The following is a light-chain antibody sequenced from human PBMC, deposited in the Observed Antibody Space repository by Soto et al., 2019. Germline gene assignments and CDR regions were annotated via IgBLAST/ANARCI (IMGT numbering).Light chain of an antibody. Sequence: SYELTQPPSVSVSPGQTASITCSRDKLGDKYTSWYQQKPGQSPLLVIYQDSKRPSGIPERFSGSNSGNTATLTISGTQAMDEADYYCQAWDTSTAVFGGGTKLTVL. V-gene: IGLV3-1*01. CDR2: QDS. CDR3: QAWDTSTAV. J-gene: IGLJ2*01. CDR1: KLGDKY.